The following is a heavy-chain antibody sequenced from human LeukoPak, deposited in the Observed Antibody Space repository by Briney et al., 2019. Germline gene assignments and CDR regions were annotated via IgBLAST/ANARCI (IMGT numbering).Heavy chain of an antibody. V-gene: IGHV1-8*01. J-gene: IGHJ3*02. CDR2: MNPNSGNT. D-gene: IGHD3-22*01. CDR1: GYTFTSYD. CDR3: ARHYYYDSSGYDAFDI. Sequence: GASVKVSCKSSGYTFTSYDINWVRQATGQGLEWMGWMNPNSGNTGYAQKFQGRVTMTRNTSISTAYMELSSLRSEDTAVYYCARHYYYDSSGYDAFDICGQGTMVTVSS.